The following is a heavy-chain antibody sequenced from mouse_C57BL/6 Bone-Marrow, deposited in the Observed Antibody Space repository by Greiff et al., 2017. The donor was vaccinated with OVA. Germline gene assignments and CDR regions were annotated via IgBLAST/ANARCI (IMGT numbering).Heavy chain of an antibody. CDR2: IDPENGDT. CDR3: TTLLLNYYAMDY. J-gene: IGHJ4*01. CDR1: GFNIKDDY. Sequence: VQLQQSGAELVRPGASVKLSCTASGFNIKDDYMHWVKQRPEQGLEWIGWIDPENGDTEYASKFQGKATITADTSSNTAYLQLSSLTSEDAAVYYCTTLLLNYYAMDYWGQGTSVTVSS. D-gene: IGHD2-1*01. V-gene: IGHV14-4*01.